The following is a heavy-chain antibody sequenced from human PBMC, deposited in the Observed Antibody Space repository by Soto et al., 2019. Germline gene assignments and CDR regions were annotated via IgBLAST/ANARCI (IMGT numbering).Heavy chain of an antibody. CDR2: INHSGST. Sequence: QVQLQQWGAGLLKPSETLSLTCAVYGGSFSGYYWSWIRQPPGKGLEWIGEINHSGSTNYNPSLKSRVTISVDTSKNQFSLKLSSVTAADTAVYYCARGEVDTAMVGFDYWGQGTLVTVSS. J-gene: IGHJ4*02. CDR3: ARGEVDTAMVGFDY. D-gene: IGHD5-18*01. CDR1: GGSFSGYY. V-gene: IGHV4-34*01.